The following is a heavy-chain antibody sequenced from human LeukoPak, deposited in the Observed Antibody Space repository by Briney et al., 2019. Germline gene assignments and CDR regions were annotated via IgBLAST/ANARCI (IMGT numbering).Heavy chain of an antibody. CDR1: GFTFSDYY. CDR3: ARDVGNFGSGSSYFDS. V-gene: IGHV3-11*06. Sequence: GGSLRLSCAASGFTFSDYYMTWIRQAPGKGLEWISYISSGGAYTSYSDSVKGRFTISRDNAMNSVYLQMNSLRAEDTAVYYCARDVGNFGSGSSYFDSWGQGTLVTVSS. J-gene: IGHJ4*02. D-gene: IGHD3-10*01. CDR2: ISSGGAYT.